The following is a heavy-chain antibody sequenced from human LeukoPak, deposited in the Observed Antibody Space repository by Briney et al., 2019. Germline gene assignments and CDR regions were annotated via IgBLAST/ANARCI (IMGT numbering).Heavy chain of an antibody. D-gene: IGHD4-23*01. CDR1: GYTFTSYD. Sequence: ASVKVSCKASGYTFTSYDINWVRQATGQGLEWMGWMNPNSGNTGYAQKFQGRVTMTRDTSISTAYTELSSLRSEDTAVYYCARDGNSRGYFDYWGQGTLVTVSS. V-gene: IGHV1-8*01. CDR2: MNPNSGNT. CDR3: ARDGNSRGYFDY. J-gene: IGHJ4*02.